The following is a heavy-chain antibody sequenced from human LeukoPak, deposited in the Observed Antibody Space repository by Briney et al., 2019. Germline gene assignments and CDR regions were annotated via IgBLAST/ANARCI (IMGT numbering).Heavy chain of an antibody. CDR3: ARDDYGSGIDY. D-gene: IGHD3-10*01. CDR1: GGSISSGGYS. J-gene: IGHJ4*02. Sequence: SETLSLTCAVSGGSISSGGYSWSWIRQPPGKGLEWIGYIYHSGSTYYNPSLKSRVTISVDRSKNQFSLKLSSVTAADTAVYYCARDDYGSGIDYWGQGTLVTVSS. CDR2: IYHSGST. V-gene: IGHV4-30-2*01.